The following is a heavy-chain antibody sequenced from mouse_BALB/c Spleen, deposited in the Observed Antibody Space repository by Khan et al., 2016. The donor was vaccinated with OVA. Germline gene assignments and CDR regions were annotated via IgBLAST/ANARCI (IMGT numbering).Heavy chain of an antibody. CDR1: GFSLSSYG. CDR2: IWSDGST. CDR3: ARQPYYHYYVMDY. Sequence: VQLQESGPGLVAPSQSLSITCTISGFSLSSYGIHWVRQPPGQGLEWLVVIWSDGSTTYNSTLKSRLSITKDNSKSQVFLKMNSSQTDDTAIYYCARQPYYHYYVMDYWGQGTSITVSS. J-gene: IGHJ4*01. V-gene: IGHV2-6-1*01. D-gene: IGHD2-10*01.